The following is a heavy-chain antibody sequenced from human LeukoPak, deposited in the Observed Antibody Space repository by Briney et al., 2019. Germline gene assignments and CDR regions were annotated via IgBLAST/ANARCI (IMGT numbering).Heavy chain of an antibody. Sequence: SETLPLTCTVSGGSISSGGYYWSWIRQPPGKGLEWIGYIYHSGSTYYNPSLKSRVTISVDRSKNQFSLKLSSVTAADTAVYYCASGRRVVFFDYWGQGTLVTVSS. J-gene: IGHJ4*02. CDR3: ASGRRVVFFDY. CDR1: GGSISSGGYY. CDR2: IYHSGST. V-gene: IGHV4-30-2*01. D-gene: IGHD3-3*01.